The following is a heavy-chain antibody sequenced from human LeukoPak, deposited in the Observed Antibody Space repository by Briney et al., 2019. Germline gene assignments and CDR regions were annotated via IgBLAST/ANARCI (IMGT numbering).Heavy chain of an antibody. CDR3: ARRAGAYSHPYDC. V-gene: IGHV3-53*01. J-gene: IGHJ4*02. D-gene: IGHD4/OR15-4a*01. CDR2: IYSGTI. CDR1: GFTFGDYA. Sequence: PGGSLRLSCTASGFTFGDYAMSWVRQAPGKGLEWVSFIYSGTIHYSDSVKGRFTISRDNSKNTLYLQMNSLRAEDTAVYYCARRAGAYSHPYDCWGQGTLVTVSS.